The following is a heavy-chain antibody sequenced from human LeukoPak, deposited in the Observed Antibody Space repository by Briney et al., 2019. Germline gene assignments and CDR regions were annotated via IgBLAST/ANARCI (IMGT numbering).Heavy chain of an antibody. CDR2: INHSGST. D-gene: IGHD6-6*01. J-gene: IGHJ4*02. CDR1: GGSFSGYY. V-gene: IGHV4-34*01. Sequence: SETLSLTCAVYGGSFSGYYWSWIRQPPGKGLEWIGEINHSGSTNYNPSLKSRVTISVDTSKNQFSLKLSSVTAADTAVYYCARRAYGIAARPPDYWGQGTLVTVSS. CDR3: ARRAYGIAARPPDY.